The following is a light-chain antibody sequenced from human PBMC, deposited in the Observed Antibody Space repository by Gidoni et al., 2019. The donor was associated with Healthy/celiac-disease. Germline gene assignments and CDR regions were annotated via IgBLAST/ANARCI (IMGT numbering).Light chain of an antibody. CDR2: DAS. V-gene: IGKV3-11*01. CDR1: QSVSSD. J-gene: IGKJ4*01. Sequence: EIVLTQSPATLSLSPGERATLSCRASQSVSSDLAWYQQKPGQAPRLLIYDASNRATGIPARFSGSGSGTDFTLTISILEPEDFAVYYCQQRSNWPPLTFXGXTKVEIK. CDR3: QQRSNWPPLT.